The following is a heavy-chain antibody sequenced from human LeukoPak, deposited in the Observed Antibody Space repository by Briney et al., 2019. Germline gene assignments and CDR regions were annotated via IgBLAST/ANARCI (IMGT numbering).Heavy chain of an antibody. D-gene: IGHD4-11*01. CDR2: INPGDSDT. CDR1: GYSFTSHW. Sequence: GESLKISCKGSGYSFTSHWIGWVHQLPGKGLEYMGIINPGDSDTRYSPSFQGQVTISADRSISTAYLQWSSLKASDTAMYYCVREMDDSNSFDSWGQGTLVTVSS. J-gene: IGHJ4*02. V-gene: IGHV5-51*07. CDR3: VREMDDSNSFDS.